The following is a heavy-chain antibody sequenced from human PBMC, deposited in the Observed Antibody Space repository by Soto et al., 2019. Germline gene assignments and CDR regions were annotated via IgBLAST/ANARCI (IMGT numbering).Heavy chain of an antibody. V-gene: IGHV1-2*04. CDR3: ARSGGSCTNGVCEQVGYYYYGMDV. CDR2: INPNSGGT. D-gene: IGHD2-8*01. CDR1: GYTFTGYY. Sequence: ASVKVSCKASGYTFTGYYMHWVRQAPGQGLEWMGWINPNSGGTNYAQKFQGWVTMTRDTSISTAYMELGRLRSDDTAVYYCARSGGSCTNGVCEQVGYYYYGMDVWGQGTTVTVSS. J-gene: IGHJ6*02.